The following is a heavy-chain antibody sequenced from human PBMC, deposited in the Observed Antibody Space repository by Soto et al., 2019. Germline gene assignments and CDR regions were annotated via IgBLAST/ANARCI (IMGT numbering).Heavy chain of an antibody. CDR1: GGSISSGGYY. V-gene: IGHV4-31*03. CDR2: IYYSGST. Sequence: QVQLQESGPGLVKPSQTLSLTCTVSGGSISSGGYYWSWIRQHPGKGREWSGYIYYSGSTYYNPSLKSRVTISVDTSKNQFSLKLSSVTAADTAVYYCARGGTMVRGLGLDPWGQGTLVTVSS. D-gene: IGHD3-10*01. J-gene: IGHJ5*02. CDR3: ARGGTMVRGLGLDP.